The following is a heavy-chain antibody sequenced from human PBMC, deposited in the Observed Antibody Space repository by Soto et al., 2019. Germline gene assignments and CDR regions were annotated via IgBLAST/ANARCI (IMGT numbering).Heavy chain of an antibody. J-gene: IGHJ4*02. CDR3: ARGGGTLDY. CDR2: INPRDGTT. CDR1: GYTFISYS. Sequence: QVQLVQSGAEVKKSGASVRVTCKASGYTFISYSMYWVRQAPGQGLEWMGMINPRDGTTLYAQNFQGRVTMTRDTSTRTVYMELSSLRSEDTALYYCARGGGTLDYWGQGTLVTVSS. V-gene: IGHV1-46*01.